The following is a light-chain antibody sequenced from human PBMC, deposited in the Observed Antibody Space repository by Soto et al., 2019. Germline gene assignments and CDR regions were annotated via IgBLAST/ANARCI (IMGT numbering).Light chain of an antibody. CDR2: GAS. Sequence: EIVLTQSPGTLSLSPGERATLSCRASQSVSSTYLAWYQQRPGQAPRLLIYGASSRATGIPDRFSGSGSGTDFTLTISSLEPEDFAVYYCQQCNNWPQWTFGQGTKVDIK. CDR3: QQCNNWPQWT. CDR1: QSVSSTY. J-gene: IGKJ1*01. V-gene: IGKV3D-20*02.